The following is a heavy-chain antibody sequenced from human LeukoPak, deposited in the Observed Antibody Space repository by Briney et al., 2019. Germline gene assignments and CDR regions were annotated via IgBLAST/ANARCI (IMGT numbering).Heavy chain of an antibody. Sequence: ASAKVSCKASGYTFTGYYMRWVRQAPGQGLEWMGWINPNSGGTNYAQKFQGRVTVTRDTSISTAYMELSRLRSDDTAVYYCVRVYDILGEPMDVWGKGTTVTVSS. CDR3: VRVYDILGEPMDV. CDR2: INPNSGGT. D-gene: IGHD3-9*01. CDR1: GYTFTGYY. J-gene: IGHJ6*03. V-gene: IGHV1-2*02.